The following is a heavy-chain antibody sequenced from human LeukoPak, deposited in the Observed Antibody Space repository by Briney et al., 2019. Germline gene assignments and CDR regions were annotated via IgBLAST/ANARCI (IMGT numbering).Heavy chain of an antibody. D-gene: IGHD2-15*01. CDR2: IYYSGGT. V-gene: IGHV4-59*08. CDR3: ARRGGWYFDL. J-gene: IGHJ2*01. CDR1: GGSISSYY. Sequence: SETLSLTCTVPGGSISSYYWNWIRQPPGKGLEWIGYIYYSGGTNYNPSLKSRVTISVDTSKNQFSLKLNSVTAADTAVYYCARRGGWYFDLWGRGTLVTVSS.